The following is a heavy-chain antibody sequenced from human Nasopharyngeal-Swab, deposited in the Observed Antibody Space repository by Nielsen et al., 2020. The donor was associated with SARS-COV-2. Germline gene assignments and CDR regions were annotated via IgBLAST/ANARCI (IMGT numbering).Heavy chain of an antibody. V-gene: IGHV4-39*01. J-gene: IGHJ4*02. CDR2: MSYSGVT. D-gene: IGHD3-22*01. CDR3: ARHSRVTTVVVVTLFDF. Sequence: WIRQPPGKGLEWFGSMSYSGVTFYNPSLRNRVTLSVDTSKNLLSLKLDSVTAADTALYYCARHSRVTTVVVVTLFDFWGQGIQVTVSS.